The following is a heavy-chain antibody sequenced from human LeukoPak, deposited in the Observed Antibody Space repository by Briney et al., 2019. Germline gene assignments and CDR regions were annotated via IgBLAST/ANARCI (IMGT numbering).Heavy chain of an antibody. J-gene: IGHJ4*02. D-gene: IGHD2-2*01. V-gene: IGHV3-30*02. Sequence: GGSLRLSCAASGFTFSGSGMNWVRQAPGKGLEWVAFIRNDGSDPHYADSAKGRFIISRDSSKNTLSLQMSSLRSEDTAVYYCAKGTRIVVVPAALFDYWGQGTLVTVSS. CDR3: AKGTRIVVVPAALFDY. CDR1: GFTFSGSG. CDR2: IRNDGSDP.